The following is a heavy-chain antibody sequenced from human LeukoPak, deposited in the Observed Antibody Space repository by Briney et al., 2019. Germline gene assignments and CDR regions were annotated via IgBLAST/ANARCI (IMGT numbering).Heavy chain of an antibody. D-gene: IGHD3-16*01. V-gene: IGHV1-18*01. CDR2: ISAYNGNT. Sequence: ASVKVSCKASGYTFTSYGISWVRQAPGQGLEWMGWISAYNGNTNYAQKLQGRVTMTTDTSTSTAYMELRSPRSDDTAVYYCARRDYVWGSLDYWGQGTLVTVSS. J-gene: IGHJ4*02. CDR3: ARRDYVWGSLDY. CDR1: GYTFTSYG.